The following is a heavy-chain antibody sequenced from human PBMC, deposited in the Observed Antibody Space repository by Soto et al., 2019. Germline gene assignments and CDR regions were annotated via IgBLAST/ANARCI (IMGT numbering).Heavy chain of an antibody. V-gene: IGHV4-59*01. CDR1: VGSISSYY. J-gene: IGHJ3*02. CDR3: ARDNRYSSSPDAFDI. D-gene: IGHD6-13*01. CDR2: IYYSGST. Sequence: SETLSLTCTVSVGSISSYYWSWIRQPPGKGLECIGYIYYSGSTNYNPALMSRVTISVATSKNQFSLKLSSVTAAHTAVYYCARDNRYSSSPDAFDIWGQGRMVTV.